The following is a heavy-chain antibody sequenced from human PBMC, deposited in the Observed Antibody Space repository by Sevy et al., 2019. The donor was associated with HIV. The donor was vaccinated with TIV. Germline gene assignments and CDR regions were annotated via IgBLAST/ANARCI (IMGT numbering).Heavy chain of an antibody. J-gene: IGHJ4*02. CDR1: GFTFSTYA. Sequence: GGSLRLSCAASGFTFSTYAMTWVRQAPGKGLEWVSVIGLSGGDTYYANSVKGRFTISRDNSKNTLYLQMNSLTAEDTAVYYCAKDRVSGTYYTGDFDYWGQGTLVTVSS. V-gene: IGHV3-23*01. D-gene: IGHD3-10*01. CDR2: IGLSGGDT. CDR3: AKDRVSGTYYTGDFDY.